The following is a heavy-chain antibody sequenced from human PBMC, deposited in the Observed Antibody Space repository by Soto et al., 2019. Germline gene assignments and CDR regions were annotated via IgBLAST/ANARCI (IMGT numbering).Heavy chain of an antibody. CDR2: IWYDGSNK. D-gene: IGHD2-8*01. CDR3: ARVSEDYANYGALN. V-gene: IGHV3-33*01. Sequence: GGSLRLSCAASGFTFSSYGMHWVRQAPGRGLEWVALIWYDGSNKHYADSVKGRFTISRDNSKNTLYLQMNSLGAEDTAVYYCARVSEDYANYGALNWGQGTLVTVSS. J-gene: IGHJ4*02. CDR1: GFTFSSYG.